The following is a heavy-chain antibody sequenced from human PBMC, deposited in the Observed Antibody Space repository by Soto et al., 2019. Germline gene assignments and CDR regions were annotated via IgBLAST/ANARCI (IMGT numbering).Heavy chain of an antibody. D-gene: IGHD5-12*01. CDR3: SRGNHRWLQLWYFDL. V-gene: IGHV1-69*12. CDR1: VGTFSNYP. Sequence: QVQLVQSGAEVKKPGSSVKVSCKASVGTFSNYPVSWVRQAPGQGLEWMGGIIPIFGTVNYAQKFQGRLTITADESPSTAYMELSSLRSEDTAVYYCSRGNHRWLQLWYFDLWGRGTLVTVSS. CDR2: IIPIFGTV. J-gene: IGHJ2*01.